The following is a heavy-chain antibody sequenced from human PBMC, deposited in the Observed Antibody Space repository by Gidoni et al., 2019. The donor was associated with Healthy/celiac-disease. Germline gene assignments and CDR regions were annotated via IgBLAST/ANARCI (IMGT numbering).Heavy chain of an antibody. D-gene: IGHD3-10*01. V-gene: IGHV3-30-3*01. CDR1: GFTFRSYA. Sequence: QVQLVESGGGVVQPGGSLRLSCAASGFTFRSYAMHWVRQAPGKGREWVAVISYDGSNKYYADSVKGRFTISRDNSKNTLYLQMNSLRAEDTAVYYCARDVGKVRGVIIAYWGQGTLVTVSS. CDR2: ISYDGSNK. CDR3: ARDVGKVRGVIIAY. J-gene: IGHJ4*02.